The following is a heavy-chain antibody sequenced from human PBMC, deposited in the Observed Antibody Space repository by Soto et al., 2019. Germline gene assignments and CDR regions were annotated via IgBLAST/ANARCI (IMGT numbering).Heavy chain of an antibody. CDR3: ARAGSSGWYQTAEYFQH. D-gene: IGHD6-19*01. V-gene: IGHV4-59*01. CDR2: IYYSGST. Sequence: PSETLSLTCTVSGGSISSYYWSWIRQPPGKGLEWIGYIYYSGSTNYNPSLKSRVTISVDTSKNQFSLKLSSVTAADTAVYYCARAGSSGWYQTAEYFQHWGQGTLVTVSS. J-gene: IGHJ1*01. CDR1: GGSISSYY.